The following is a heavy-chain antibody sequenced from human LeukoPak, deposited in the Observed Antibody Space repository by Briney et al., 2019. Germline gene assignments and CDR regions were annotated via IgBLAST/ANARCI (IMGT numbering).Heavy chain of an antibody. CDR1: VYTLIELS. CDR3: ATRGYNFGQQIEY. Sequence: AVNVSCKVSVYTLIELSMHWLRQTPAKGLEWMGGVDHEDGETIYAQKFQGRVIMTDDTSTDTTYMDLSSLRSEDTAVYYCATRGYNFGQQIEYWGEGTLVTVSS. V-gene: IGHV1-24*01. D-gene: IGHD5-18*01. CDR2: VDHEDGET. J-gene: IGHJ4*02.